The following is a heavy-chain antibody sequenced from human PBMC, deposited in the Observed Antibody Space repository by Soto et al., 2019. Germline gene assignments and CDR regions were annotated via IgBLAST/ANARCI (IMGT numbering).Heavy chain of an antibody. CDR2: IYYSGST. V-gene: IGHV4-30-4*01. J-gene: IGHJ6*02. CDR1: GGSICSGDYY. CDR3: ARGQGDLYYYYGMDV. Sequence: SESLSLTCTVSGGSICSGDYYWSWIRQPPGKGLEWIGYIYYSGSTYYNPSLKSRVTISVDTSKNQFSLKLSSVTAADTAVYYCARGQGDLYYYYGMDVWGQGTTVTVSS. D-gene: IGHD1-26*01.